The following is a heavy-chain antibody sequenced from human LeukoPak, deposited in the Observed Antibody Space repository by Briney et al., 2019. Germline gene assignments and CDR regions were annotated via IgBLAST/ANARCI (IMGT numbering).Heavy chain of an antibody. D-gene: IGHD3-22*01. V-gene: IGHV3-23*01. J-gene: IGHJ4*02. CDR3: ARELYYYDSSGSSVDY. Sequence: GGSLRLSCAASGFTLSDYALSWVRQAPGKGLEWVSGISAGTYDADSVRGRFTISRDNSKNTLYLQMNSLRAEDTAVYYCARELYYYDSSGSSVDYWGQGTLVTVSS. CDR2: ISAGT. CDR1: GFTLSDYA.